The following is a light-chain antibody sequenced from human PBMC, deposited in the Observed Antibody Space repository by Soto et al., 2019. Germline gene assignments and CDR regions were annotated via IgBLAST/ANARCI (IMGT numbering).Light chain of an antibody. V-gene: IGKV1-8*01. CDR1: QGISIY. J-gene: IGKJ4*01. CDR3: QQYYSYPLT. Sequence: IQMTQSPSSLSASTGDRATITCLAGQGISIYLAWYHQKPGKAPKLLIYAASTLQRGVPSRFSGSGSGTDFTLTISCLQSEDFATYYCQQYYSYPLTFGGGTKVDI. CDR2: AAS.